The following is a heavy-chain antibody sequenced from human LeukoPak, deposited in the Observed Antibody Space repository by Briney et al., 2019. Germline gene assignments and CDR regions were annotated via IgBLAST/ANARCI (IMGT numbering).Heavy chain of an antibody. V-gene: IGHV4-59*11. Sequence: SETLSLTCTVSGGSISGPYWNWIRQPPGKGLEWIGNIYNSGTTDYNPSLKSRVTISLDTSKNQISLKLSSVTAADTAVYFCARDKGPYWYFDLWGRGTLVTVSS. CDR3: ARDKGPYWYFDL. CDR2: IYNSGTT. J-gene: IGHJ2*01. CDR1: GGSISGPY.